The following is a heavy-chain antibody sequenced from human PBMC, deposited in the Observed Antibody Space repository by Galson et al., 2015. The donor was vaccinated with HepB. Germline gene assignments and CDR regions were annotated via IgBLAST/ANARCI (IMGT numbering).Heavy chain of an antibody. CDR3: ARDCSGGSCPLAYYYGMDV. CDR2: IIPIFGTA. D-gene: IGHD2-15*01. Sequence: SVKVSCKASGGTFSSYAISWVRQAPGQGLEWMGGIIPIFGTANYAQKFQGRVTITADESTSTAYMELSSLRSEDTAVYCCARDCSGGSCPLAYYYGMDVWGQGTTVTVSS. CDR1: GGTFSSYA. J-gene: IGHJ6*02. V-gene: IGHV1-69*13.